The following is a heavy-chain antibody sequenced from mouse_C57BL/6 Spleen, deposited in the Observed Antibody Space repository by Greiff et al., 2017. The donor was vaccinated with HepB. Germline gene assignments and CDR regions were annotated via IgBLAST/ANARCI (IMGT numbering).Heavy chain of an antibody. Sequence: VKLMESGPGLVAPSQSLSITCTVSGFSLTSYGVHWVRQPPGKGLEWLVVIWSDGSTTYNSALKSRLSISKDNSKSQVFLKMNSLQTDDTAMYYCARQAYYGNYDAMDYWGQGTSVTVSS. CDR2: IWSDGST. D-gene: IGHD2-10*01. CDR3: ARQAYYGNYDAMDY. J-gene: IGHJ4*01. V-gene: IGHV2-6-1*01. CDR1: GFSLTSYG.